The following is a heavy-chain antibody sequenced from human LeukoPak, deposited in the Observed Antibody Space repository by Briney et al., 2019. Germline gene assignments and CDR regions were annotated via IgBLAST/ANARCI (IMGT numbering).Heavy chain of an antibody. D-gene: IGHD3-22*01. CDR2: IAVGSGNT. V-gene: IGHV1-58*02. Sequence: SVKVSCKASGFTFTSSSMQWVRQARGQRLEWIGWIAVGSGNTNYAQKFQGRVTITKDMSTSTAYMELSSLRSEDTALYYCAAVFGSGYYYYFDYWGQGTLVTVSS. CDR3: AAVFGSGYYYYFDY. CDR1: GFTFTSSS. J-gene: IGHJ4*02.